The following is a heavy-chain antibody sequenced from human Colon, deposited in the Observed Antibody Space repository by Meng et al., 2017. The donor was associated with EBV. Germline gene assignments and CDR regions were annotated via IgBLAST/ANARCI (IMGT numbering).Heavy chain of an antibody. V-gene: IGHV3-74*01. CDR2: VKPDGTST. CDR1: GLTFSTYW. J-gene: IGHJ5*02. Sequence: GGAGGGSVHAGGSLRLSFAASGLTFSTYWMHWVRQVPGKGLIWVSRVKPDGTSTYYADSVRGRFTISRDNAKNTVYLQMNTLRAEDTAVYYCVRDRPSWTWGQGTLVTVSS. D-gene: IGHD3-3*01. CDR3: VRDRPSWT.